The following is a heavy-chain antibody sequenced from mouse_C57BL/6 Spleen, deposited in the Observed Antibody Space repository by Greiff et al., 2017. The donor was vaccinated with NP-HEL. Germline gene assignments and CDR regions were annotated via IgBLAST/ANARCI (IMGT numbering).Heavy chain of an antibody. V-gene: IGHV1-64*01. J-gene: IGHJ3*01. CDR3: ARGWDGVGFAD. D-gene: IGHD4-1*01. CDR1: GYTFTSYW. CDR2: IYPSGGST. Sequence: VQLQQSGAELVKPGASVTLSCKASGYTFTSYWMHWVKQRPGQGLEWIGMIYPSGGSTNYNEKFKGKATLTADKSSSPAYMQLNSLTSEDSAVFYCARGWDGVGFADWGKAPLVT.